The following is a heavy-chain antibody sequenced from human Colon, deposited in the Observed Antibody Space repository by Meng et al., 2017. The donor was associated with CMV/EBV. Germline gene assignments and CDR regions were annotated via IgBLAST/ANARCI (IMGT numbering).Heavy chain of an antibody. Sequence: ASGADLMKYDDNSTQRAREHGVEGMGGIIPMSGSLKYAQKLQDRLTVTTNKTTNIAYMELRSLTTENTAIYFCARSHSLGENRPFDYWGQGTLVTVSS. CDR2: IIPMSGSL. D-gene: IGHD3-16*01. CDR1: GADLMKYD. CDR3: ARSHSLGENRPFDY. V-gene: IGHV1-69*05. J-gene: IGHJ4*02.